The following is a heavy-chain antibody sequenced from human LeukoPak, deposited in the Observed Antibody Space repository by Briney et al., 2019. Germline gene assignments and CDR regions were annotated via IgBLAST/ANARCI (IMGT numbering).Heavy chain of an antibody. Sequence: PSETLSLTCTVSGGSISSYYWSWIRQPPGKGLEWIGYIYYSGSTNYNPSLKSRVTISVDTSKNQFSLKLSSVTAADTAVYYCARQQYCSGGRSCWFDPWSQGTLVTVSS. J-gene: IGHJ5*02. CDR2: IYYSGST. CDR3: ARQQYCSGGRSCWFDP. CDR1: GGSISSYY. D-gene: IGHD2-15*01. V-gene: IGHV4-59*08.